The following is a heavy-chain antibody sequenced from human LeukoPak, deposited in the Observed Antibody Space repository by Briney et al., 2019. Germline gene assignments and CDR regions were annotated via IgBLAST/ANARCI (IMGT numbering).Heavy chain of an antibody. Sequence: ASVKVSCKASGYTFTSYGISWVRQAPGQGLEWMGWISAYNGNTNYAQKLQGRVTMTTDTSTSTAYMELRSLRSDDTAVYYCARDLIAAAGTWAYYYGMDFWGQGTTVTVSS. J-gene: IGHJ6*02. CDR3: ARDLIAAAGTWAYYYGMDF. V-gene: IGHV1-18*01. D-gene: IGHD6-13*01. CDR2: ISAYNGNT. CDR1: GYTFTSYG.